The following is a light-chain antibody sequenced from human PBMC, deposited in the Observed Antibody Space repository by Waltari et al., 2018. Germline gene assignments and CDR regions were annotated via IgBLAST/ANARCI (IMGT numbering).Light chain of an antibody. CDR3: QQYKISPYL. CDR1: QTIGGW. V-gene: IGKV1-5*03. Sequence: MTQFPPTLSASVGDRVTITCRASQTIGGWLAWYQRKPGKAPILLIYKTSNLQTGVPSRFSGSGYGTDFTLTISSLQPDDSATYYCQQYKISPYLFGQGTKLEL. CDR2: KTS. J-gene: IGKJ2*01.